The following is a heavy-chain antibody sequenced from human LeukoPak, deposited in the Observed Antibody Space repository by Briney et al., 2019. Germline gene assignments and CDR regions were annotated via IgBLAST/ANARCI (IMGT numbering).Heavy chain of an antibody. J-gene: IGHJ4*02. CDR1: GFTFSSYS. CDR3: AREGADLFDY. D-gene: IGHD1-26*01. V-gene: IGHV3-48*01. Sequence: GGSLRLSCAASGFTFSSYSMNWVRQAPGKGLEWVSYISSSSSTIYYADSVKGRFTISRDNAKNSLYLQMNSLRAEDTAVYYCAREGADLFDYWGQGTLVTVSS. CDR2: ISSSSSTI.